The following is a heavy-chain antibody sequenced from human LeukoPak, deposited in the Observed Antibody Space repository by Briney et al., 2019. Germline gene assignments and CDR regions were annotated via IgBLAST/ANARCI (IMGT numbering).Heavy chain of an antibody. CDR3: ARVQRGIAVALDY. CDR1: GFTFSDYY. Sequence: PGGTLRLSCAASGFTFSDYYMSWIRQAPGKGLEWVSYISITGRSIYYADSVKGRFTISRENVKNLLYLQMNSLRAEDTAVYYCARVQRGIAVALDYWGQGTLATVSS. J-gene: IGHJ4*02. V-gene: IGHV3-11*01. CDR2: ISITGRSI. D-gene: IGHD6-19*01.